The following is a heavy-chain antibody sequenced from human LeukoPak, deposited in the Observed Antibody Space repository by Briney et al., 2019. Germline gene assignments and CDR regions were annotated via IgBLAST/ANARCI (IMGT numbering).Heavy chain of an antibody. V-gene: IGHV3-23*01. J-gene: IGHJ4*02. CDR3: AKGDYYGSGSYYF. CDR1: GFTFSKYA. CDR2: NSGSGGST. Sequence: GGSLRLSCAASGFTFSKYAMSWVRQAPGKGLEWVSGNSGSGGSTYYADSVKGRFTISRGNSKNTLYLQMNSLRAEDTAVYYCAKGDYYGSGSYYFGGQGSLVTVSS. D-gene: IGHD3-10*01.